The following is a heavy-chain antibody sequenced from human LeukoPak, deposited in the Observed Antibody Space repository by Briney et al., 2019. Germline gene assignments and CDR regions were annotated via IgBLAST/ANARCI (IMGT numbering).Heavy chain of an antibody. J-gene: IGHJ4*02. CDR2: IIPIFGIA. V-gene: IGHV1-69*04. D-gene: IGHD5-24*01. Sequence: ASVKVSCKASGGTFSSYAISWVRQAPGQGLEWMGRIIPIFGIANYAQKFQGRVTITADKSTSTAYMELSSLRSEDTAVYYCARAPVEMATMISYYFDYWGQGTLVTVSS. CDR1: GGTFSSYA. CDR3: ARAPVEMATMISYYFDY.